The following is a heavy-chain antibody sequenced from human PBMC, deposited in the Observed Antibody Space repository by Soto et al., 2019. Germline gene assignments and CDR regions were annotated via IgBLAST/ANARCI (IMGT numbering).Heavy chain of an antibody. J-gene: IGHJ3*02. V-gene: IGHV1-3*01. CDR2: INAGNGDT. CDR1: GYTFTSYD. CDR3: AKSPGGYYSFDI. D-gene: IGHD3-3*01. Sequence: ASVKVSCKASGYTFTSYDMHWVRQAPGQRLEWMGWINAGNGDTQYSQKFQGRVTITRDTSASTAYMELSSLRAEDTAVYFCAKSPGGYYSFDIWGQGTMVTVSS.